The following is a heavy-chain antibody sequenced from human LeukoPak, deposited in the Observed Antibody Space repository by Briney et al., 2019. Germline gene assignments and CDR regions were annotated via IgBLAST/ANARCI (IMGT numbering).Heavy chain of an antibody. D-gene: IGHD3-3*01. CDR3: ARRYDFWDY. CDR1: GFTFSSYG. Sequence: PGGSLRLSCAASGFTFSSYGMHWVRQAPGKGLEWVAVVSDDGSNKYYADSVKGRFTISRDNSKDTLYLQMNSLRAEDTAVYYCARRYDFWDYWGQGTLVTVSS. J-gene: IGHJ4*02. CDR2: VSDDGSNK. V-gene: IGHV3-30*03.